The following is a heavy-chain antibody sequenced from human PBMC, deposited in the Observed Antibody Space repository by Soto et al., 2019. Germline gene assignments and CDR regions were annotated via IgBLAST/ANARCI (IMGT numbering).Heavy chain of an antibody. CDR1: GFSLRTNEMG. CDR3: ARRSVSETNYFDP. J-gene: IGHJ5*02. V-gene: IGHV2-5*02. Sequence: QITLKESGPTLVNPTQTLTLTCTFSGFSLRTNEMGVGWIRQPPGKALEWLALFFWDDDKHTNPSLSARLTITKDTSKNQVVLTMTNMEPVDTATYYCARRSVSETNYFDPWGQGILVTVSS. CDR2: FFWDDDK.